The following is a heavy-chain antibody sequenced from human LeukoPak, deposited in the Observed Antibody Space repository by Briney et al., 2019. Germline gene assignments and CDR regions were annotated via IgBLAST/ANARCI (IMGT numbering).Heavy chain of an antibody. CDR1: GYTFTRWN. V-gene: IGHV1-18*01. J-gene: IGHJ2*01. CDR2: ISSYNGDT. CDR3: ARDSDWVFDL. D-gene: IGHD3-9*01. Sequence: VASVKVSCKASGYTFTRWNFSWVRQAPGQGLEWMGWISSYNGDTKYAQKFQGRVTMTTDTSTSTTYMELRSLTSDDTAVYYCARDSDWVFDLWGRGTVVTVSS.